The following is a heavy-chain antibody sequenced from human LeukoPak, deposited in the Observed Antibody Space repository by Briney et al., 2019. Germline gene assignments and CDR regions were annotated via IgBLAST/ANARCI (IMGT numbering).Heavy chain of an antibody. CDR3: ANSGGDCSSTSCYPLDY. CDR2: IRYDGSNK. D-gene: IGHD2-2*01. J-gene: IGHJ4*02. V-gene: IGHV3-30*02. Sequence: GGSLRLSCAASGFTFSSYGMHWVRQAPGKGLEWVACIRYDGSNKYYADSVKGRFTISRDNSKNTLYLQMNSLRAEDTAVYYCANSGGDCSSTSCYPLDYWGQGTLVTVSS. CDR1: GFTFSSYG.